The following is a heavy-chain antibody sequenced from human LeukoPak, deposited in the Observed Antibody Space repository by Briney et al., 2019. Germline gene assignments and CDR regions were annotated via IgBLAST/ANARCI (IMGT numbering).Heavy chain of an antibody. CDR3: TTESYYYDSSHGGGVDY. Sequence: GGSLRLSCAASGFTFSNAWMSWVRQAPGKGLEWDGRIKSKTDGGTTDYAAPVKGRFTISRDDSKNTLYLQMISLKTEDTAVYYCTTESYYYDSSHGGGVDYWGQGTLVTVSS. CDR1: GFTFSNAW. D-gene: IGHD3-22*01. CDR2: IKSKTDGGTT. J-gene: IGHJ4*02. V-gene: IGHV3-15*01.